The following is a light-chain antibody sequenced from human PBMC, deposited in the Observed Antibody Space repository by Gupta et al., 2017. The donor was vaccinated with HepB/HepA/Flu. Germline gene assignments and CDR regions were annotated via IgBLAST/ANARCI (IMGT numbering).Light chain of an antibody. CDR1: QSISRY. J-gene: IGKJ1*01. V-gene: IGKV1-39*01. Sequence: DIQMTQSPSSLSASVGDRVTITCRASQSISRYLNWYQQKLGKAPKLLIYAASSLQSGVPSRFSGSGSGTDFTLTISSLQPEDLAIYYCQQSYTTRWTFGQGTKVEIK. CDR2: AAS. CDR3: QQSYTTRWT.